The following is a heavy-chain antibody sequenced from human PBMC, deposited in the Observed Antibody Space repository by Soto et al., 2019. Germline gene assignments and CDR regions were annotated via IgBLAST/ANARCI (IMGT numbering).Heavy chain of an antibody. Sequence: GGSLRLSCAASGFTFSSYSMNWVRQAPGKGLEWVSSISSSSSYIYYADSVKGRFTISRDNAKNSLYLQMNSLRAEDTAVDYCARVAVPAAIVSGLDYWGQGTLVTVSS. CDR2: ISSSSSYI. V-gene: IGHV3-21*01. CDR1: GFTFSSYS. J-gene: IGHJ4*02. CDR3: ARVAVPAAIVSGLDY. D-gene: IGHD2-2*01.